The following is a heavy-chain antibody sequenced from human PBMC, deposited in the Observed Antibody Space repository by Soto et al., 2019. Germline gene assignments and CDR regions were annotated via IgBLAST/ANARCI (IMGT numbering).Heavy chain of an antibody. D-gene: IGHD3-3*01. CDR1: GASVSSAGFS. CDR3: ARVTFLIVGSVFSTPFDF. V-gene: IGHV4-61*03. Sequence: SETLSLTCTVTGASVSSAGFSWSWIRQPPGKGLEWLGSISHSGTTTYYPSLKSRVNVSVDTSKNLFSLRMSSVTAADTAIYFCARVTFLIVGSVFSTPFDFWGQGTLVTVSS. CDR2: ISHSGTT. J-gene: IGHJ4*02.